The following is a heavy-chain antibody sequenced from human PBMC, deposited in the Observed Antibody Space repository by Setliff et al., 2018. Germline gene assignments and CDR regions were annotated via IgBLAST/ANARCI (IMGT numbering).Heavy chain of an antibody. CDR2: ISPYNGNT. J-gene: IGHJ3*02. D-gene: IGHD3-3*01. CDR1: GYTFTRHG. CDR3: ARASDSGYYHQRDAFDI. Sequence: ASVKVSCKASGYTFTRHGINWLRQAPGQGLEWLGWISPYNGNTKYAQTVQDRIRVTTDTSTTTSYMELGGLRSDDTAVYFCARASDSGYYHQRDAFDIWGQGTRVTVSS. V-gene: IGHV1-18*04.